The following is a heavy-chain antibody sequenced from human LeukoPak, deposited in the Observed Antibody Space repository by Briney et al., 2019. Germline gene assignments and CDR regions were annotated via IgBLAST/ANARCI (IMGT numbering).Heavy chain of an antibody. CDR2: MNPNSGNT. J-gene: IGHJ6*02. CDR1: GYTFTSYD. CDR3: ARSGLPMVRGVIIKSYYYYGMDV. Sequence: ASVKVSCKASGYTFTSYDINWVRQATGQGLEWMGWMNPNSGNTGYAHKFQGRVTMTRNTSISTAYMELSSLRSEDTAVYYCARSGLPMVRGVIIKSYYYYGMDVWGQGTTVTVSS. D-gene: IGHD3-10*01. V-gene: IGHV1-8*01.